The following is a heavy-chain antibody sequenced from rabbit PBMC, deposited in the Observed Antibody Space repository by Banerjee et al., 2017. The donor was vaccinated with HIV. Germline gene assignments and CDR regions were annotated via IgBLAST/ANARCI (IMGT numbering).Heavy chain of an antibody. CDR3: ARDRLPAPRYVGYAGYGYAFDP. CDR2: IYAGSSGST. Sequence: QSLEESGGDLVKPGASLTLTCTASGFSFSSSYYMCWVRQAPGKGLEWIACIYAGSSGSTYYASWAKGRFTISKTSSTTVTLQMTSLTAADTATYFCARDRLPAPRYVGYAGYGYAFDPWGPGTLVTVS. D-gene: IGHD7-1*01. J-gene: IGHJ2*01. CDR1: GFSFSSSYY. V-gene: IGHV1S40*01.